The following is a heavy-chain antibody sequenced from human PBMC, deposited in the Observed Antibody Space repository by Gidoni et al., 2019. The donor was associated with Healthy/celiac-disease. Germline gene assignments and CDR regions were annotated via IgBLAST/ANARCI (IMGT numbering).Heavy chain of an antibody. D-gene: IGHD3-10*01. V-gene: IGHV3-30*18. CDR3: AKDWPTFGLLWFGEGFDY. J-gene: IGHJ4*02. CDR1: GFTFSSYG. CDR2: ISYDGSNK. Sequence: QVQLVESGGGVVQPGRSLRLSCAASGFTFSSYGMHWVRQAPGKWLEWVAVISYDGSNKYYADSVKGRFTISRDNSKNTLYLQMNSLRAEDTAVYYCAKDWPTFGLLWFGEGFDYWGQGTLVTVSS.